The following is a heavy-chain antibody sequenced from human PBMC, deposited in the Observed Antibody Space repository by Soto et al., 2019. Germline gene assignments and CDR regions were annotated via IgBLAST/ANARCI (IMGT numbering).Heavy chain of an antibody. CDR3: AREFEETTYYYYYYGMDV. J-gene: IGHJ6*02. CDR1: GFTFSSYG. D-gene: IGHD3-10*01. Sequence: LRLSCAASGFTFSSYGMHWVRQAPGKGLEWVAVIWYDGSNKYYADSVKGRFTISRDNSKNTLYLQMNSLRAEDTAVYYCAREFEETTYYYYYYGMDVWGQGTTVTVS. V-gene: IGHV3-33*01. CDR2: IWYDGSNK.